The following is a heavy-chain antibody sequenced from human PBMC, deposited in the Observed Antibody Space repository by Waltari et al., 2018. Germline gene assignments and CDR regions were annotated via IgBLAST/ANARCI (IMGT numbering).Heavy chain of an antibody. Sequence: EVQLLESGGGLVQPGGSLRLSCAASGFTFRSYALSWVRQAPGKGLEWVSAISGSGGSTFYADSVKGRFTISRDNSKNTLYLQMNSLRAEDTAVFYCAKAFNGSAWDHWGQGTLVTVSS. CDR1: GFTFRSYA. D-gene: IGHD6-19*01. CDR3: AKAFNGSAWDH. V-gene: IGHV3-23*01. J-gene: IGHJ4*02. CDR2: ISGSGGST.